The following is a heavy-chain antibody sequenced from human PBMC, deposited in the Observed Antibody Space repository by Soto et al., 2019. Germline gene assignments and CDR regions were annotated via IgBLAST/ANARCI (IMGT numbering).Heavy chain of an antibody. D-gene: IGHD5-18*01. CDR1: GFAFISYW. J-gene: IGHJ4*02. V-gene: IGHV3-7*03. Sequence: WGSLRLSCAASGFAFISYWIIFFGQAPLKGLEWVANIKQDGSENYYVDSVRGRFTISRDNAKNSLYLQMNSLRAEDTAVYYCVRDFEGSYGYGPFDYWGQGTLVTVSS. CDR3: VRDFEGSYGYGPFDY. CDR2: IKQDGSEN.